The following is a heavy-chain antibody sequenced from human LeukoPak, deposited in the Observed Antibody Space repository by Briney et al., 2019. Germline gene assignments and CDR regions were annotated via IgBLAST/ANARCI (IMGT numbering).Heavy chain of an antibody. CDR3: ARGGPAAGRFDY. V-gene: IGHV3-11*01. Sequence: GGSLRLSCVASGFSLSYHGMSWVRQAPGKGLEWISYSKSDAMTTSYADSVKGRFTISRDNAKNSLFLQMNSLRAEDTAVYYCARGGPAAGRFDYWGQGTLVTVSS. D-gene: IGHD6-13*01. CDR1: GFSLSYHG. CDR2: SKSDAMTT. J-gene: IGHJ4*02.